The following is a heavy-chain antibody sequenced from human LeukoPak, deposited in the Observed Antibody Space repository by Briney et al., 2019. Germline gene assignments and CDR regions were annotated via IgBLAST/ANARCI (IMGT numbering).Heavy chain of an antibody. J-gene: IGHJ6*04. CDR1: GLTFNSYA. Sequence: GGSLRISCAASGLTFNSYAMSWVGQAPGQGLHLVSAVRGSGGSTYYADSVKGRLTISRDNSKNTLYLQMNSLRAEDTAVYYCAKVSGPYALYYGMDVWGKGTTVTVSS. V-gene: IGHV3-23*01. D-gene: IGHD4-17*01. CDR2: VRGSGGST. CDR3: AKVSGPYALYYGMDV.